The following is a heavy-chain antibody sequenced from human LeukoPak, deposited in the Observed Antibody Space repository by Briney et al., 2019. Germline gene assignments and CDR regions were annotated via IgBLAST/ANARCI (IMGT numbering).Heavy chain of an antibody. CDR3: ARRAGAYSHPYDY. CDR1: GFTFSNYG. CDR2: ISGSGDST. J-gene: IGHJ4*02. V-gene: IGHV3-23*01. D-gene: IGHD4/OR15-4a*01. Sequence: GGTLRLSCAASGFTFSNYGMSWVRQAPGKGLEWVASISGSGDSTYYADSVKGRFTISRDNSKNTLYPQMNSLRAEDTAVYYCARRAGAYSHPYDYWGQGTLVTVSS.